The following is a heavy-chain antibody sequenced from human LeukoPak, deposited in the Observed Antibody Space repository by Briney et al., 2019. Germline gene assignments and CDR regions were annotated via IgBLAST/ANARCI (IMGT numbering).Heavy chain of an antibody. Sequence: SETLSLTCTVSGGSISSSTYYWGWIRQPPGKGLEWIGSMYYSGNIYYNPSLKSRVTISVDTSKNQLSLKLSSVTAADTAVYYGARTTTAPRIPEWFDPWGQGTLVTVSS. J-gene: IGHJ5*02. D-gene: IGHD4-17*01. CDR3: ARTTTAPRIPEWFDP. CDR2: MYYSGNI. V-gene: IGHV4-39*07. CDR1: GGSISSSTYY.